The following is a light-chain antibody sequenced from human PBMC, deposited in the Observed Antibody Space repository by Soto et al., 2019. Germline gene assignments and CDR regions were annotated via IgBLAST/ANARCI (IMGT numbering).Light chain of an antibody. CDR1: LGISSY. V-gene: IGKV1-9*01. CDR3: QQLNSYPLT. Sequence: DLQLTQSPSFLSASVGDRVTITCRASLGISSYLAWYQQKPGKAPKLLIFAASTLQSGVPSRFSGSKSGTEFTLTISSLQPEDFATYYCQQLNSYPLTFGQGTRLEIK. CDR2: AAS. J-gene: IGKJ5*01.